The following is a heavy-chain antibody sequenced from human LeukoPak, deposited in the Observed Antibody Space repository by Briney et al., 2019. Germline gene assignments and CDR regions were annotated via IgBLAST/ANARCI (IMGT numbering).Heavy chain of an antibody. CDR2: LYRNDDK. J-gene: IGHJ5*02. CDR3: AHRSKDTIFGVVTLTDNWFDP. CDR1: GFSLSTRGVG. D-gene: IGHD3-3*01. V-gene: IGHV2-5*01. Sequence: ESGPTLAQLPQLLTLTCTFSGFSLSTRGVGVGWIRQPSGKALEWLALLYRNDDKRYSPSLKSRLTITKYPSKNQVVLTMTNMDPVDTATYYWAHRSKDTIFGVVTLTDNWFDPWGQGTLVTVSS.